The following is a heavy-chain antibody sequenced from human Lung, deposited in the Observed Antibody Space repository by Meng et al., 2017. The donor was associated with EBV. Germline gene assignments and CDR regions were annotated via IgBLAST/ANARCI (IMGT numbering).Heavy chain of an antibody. V-gene: IGHV7-4-1*02. CDR3: AIGDYYDSSGLDY. D-gene: IGHD3-22*01. J-gene: IGHJ4*02. CDR2: INTNAIYP. Sequence: WARQAPGEGLEWMRSINTNAIYPTYAQGFTGLFVFTLDTSVSTAYLQISSLNAEDNSLYNCAIGDYYDSSGLDYWGQGTLVTVSS.